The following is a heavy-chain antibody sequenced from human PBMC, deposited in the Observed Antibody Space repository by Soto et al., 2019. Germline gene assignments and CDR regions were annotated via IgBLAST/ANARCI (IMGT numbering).Heavy chain of an antibody. J-gene: IGHJ4*02. V-gene: IGHV1-69*19. CDR2: ISPMFGAA. CDR1: GGTFNTYA. Sequence: QVQLVQSGAEMQKPGSSVKVSCQSSGGTFNTYAMNWVRQAPGQGPEWMGDISPMFGAANYAPKFQGRVTITAAESTGKSYMQLSSLTSEDTALYFCAREVQVHTPAFVYWGQGTLVTVSS. CDR3: AREVQVHTPAFVY. D-gene: IGHD3-10*01.